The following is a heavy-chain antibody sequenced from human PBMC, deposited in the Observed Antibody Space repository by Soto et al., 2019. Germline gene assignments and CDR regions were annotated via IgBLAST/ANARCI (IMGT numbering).Heavy chain of an antibody. Sequence: GESLKISCKASGYSFTNNWIGWVRQMPGKGLEWMGIIYPGDSDTRYSPSFQGQVTISADKSISTAYLQWSSLKASDTAIYYCARXPHNTSPRGFYYYGMDLWGQGTTVTVSS. CDR3: ARXPHNTSPRGFYYYGMDL. J-gene: IGHJ6*02. CDR2: IYPGDSDT. CDR1: GYSFTNNW. D-gene: IGHD1-20*01. V-gene: IGHV5-51*01.